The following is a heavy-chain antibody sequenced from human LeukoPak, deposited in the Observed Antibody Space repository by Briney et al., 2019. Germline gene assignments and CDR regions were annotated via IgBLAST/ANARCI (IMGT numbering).Heavy chain of an antibody. CDR3: ARRFREFDYYYYYYMDV. V-gene: IGHV4-59*01. J-gene: IGHJ6*03. Sequence: TLSLTCTVSGGSISSYYWSWIRQPPGKGLEWIGYIYYSGSTNYNPSLKSRVTISVDTSKNQFSLKLSSVTAADTAVYYCARRFREFDYYYYYYMDVWGKGTTVTVSS. CDR1: GGSISSYY. CDR2: IYYSGST. D-gene: IGHD3-10*01.